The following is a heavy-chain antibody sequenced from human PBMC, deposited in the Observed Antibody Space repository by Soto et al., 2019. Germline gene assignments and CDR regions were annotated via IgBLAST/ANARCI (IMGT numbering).Heavy chain of an antibody. V-gene: IGHV4-31*03. CDR1: RGSISSGGYY. D-gene: IGHD2-15*01. CDR3: ARAPAWGRGGTYYYGMDD. CDR2: IYYSGST. Sequence: NPSETLSLTCTFSRGSISSGGYYWSWIRQHPGKGLERIGYIYYSGSTYYNPSLKSRFTISVDTSKNQFSLKLSSVTAAATAVYYCARAPAWGRGGTYYYGMDDWGQGTTVTVAS. J-gene: IGHJ6*02.